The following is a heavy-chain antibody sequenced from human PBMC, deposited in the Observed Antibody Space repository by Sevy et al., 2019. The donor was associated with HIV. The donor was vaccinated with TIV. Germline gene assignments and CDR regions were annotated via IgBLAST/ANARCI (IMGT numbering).Heavy chain of an antibody. CDR3: AGWRGTRVTMIVVVTTGYFDH. CDR2: INHTGST. D-gene: IGHD3-22*01. J-gene: IGHJ4*02. Sequence: SETLSLTCTVSGTSFSSDSWTWIRQSPGKGLEWIGEINHTGSTNYNPSLKSRVTISVDTSKNQFSLKLTSVTAADTAIYYCAGWRGTRVTMIVVVTTGYFDHWGQGTLVTVSS. V-gene: IGHV4-34*01. CDR1: GTSFSSDS.